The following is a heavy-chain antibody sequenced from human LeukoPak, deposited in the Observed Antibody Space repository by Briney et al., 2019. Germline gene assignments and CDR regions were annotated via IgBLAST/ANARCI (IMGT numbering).Heavy chain of an antibody. Sequence: GGSLRLSCAASGFTFSNYAMSWVRQAPGKGLEWVSAISGSGGSTYYADSVKGRFTISRDNFENTLYLQMNSLRAEDTAVYYCAKSPRDYYDSSSPFDYWGQGTLVTVSS. CDR3: AKSPRDYYDSSSPFDY. CDR1: GFTFSNYA. V-gene: IGHV3-23*01. J-gene: IGHJ4*02. D-gene: IGHD3-22*01. CDR2: ISGSGGST.